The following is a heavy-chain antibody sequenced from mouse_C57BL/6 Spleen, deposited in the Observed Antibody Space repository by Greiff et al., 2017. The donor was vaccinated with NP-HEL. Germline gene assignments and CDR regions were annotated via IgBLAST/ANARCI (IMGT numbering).Heavy chain of an antibody. D-gene: IGHD1-1*01. CDR3: SRAGRYFDG. CDR2: INPGSGGT. V-gene: IGHV1-54*01. CDR1: GYAFTNYL. Sequence: QVQLLQSGAELVRPGTSVTVSCKASGYAFTNYLIEWVKQRPGQGLEWIGVINPGSGGTNYNEKFKGKATLTADKSSSTAYMQLSSLTSEDAAVYVCSRAGRYFDGWGTGTTVTVAS. J-gene: IGHJ1*03.